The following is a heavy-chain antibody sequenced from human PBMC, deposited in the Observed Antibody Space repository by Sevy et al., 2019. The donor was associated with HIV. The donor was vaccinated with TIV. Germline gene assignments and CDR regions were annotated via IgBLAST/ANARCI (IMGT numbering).Heavy chain of an antibody. V-gene: IGHV3-30*04. CDR1: GFTFSSYA. CDR2: ISYDGSNK. Sequence: GGSMRLSCAASGFTFSSYAMHWVRQAPGKGLEWVAVISYDGSNKYYADSVKGRFTISRDNSKNTLYLQTNSLRAEDTAVYYCARDQGADYKGEFDYWGQGTLVTVSS. D-gene: IGHD3-16*01. J-gene: IGHJ4*02. CDR3: ARDQGADYKGEFDY.